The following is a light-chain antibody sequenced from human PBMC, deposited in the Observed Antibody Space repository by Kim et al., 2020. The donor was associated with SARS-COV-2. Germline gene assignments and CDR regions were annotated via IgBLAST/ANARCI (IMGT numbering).Light chain of an antibody. CDR2: KSS. J-gene: IGKJ2*01. V-gene: IGKV1-5*03. Sequence: SASVGDRVTITCRASQCISSLLDCYQQKPEKAPKVLIYKSSSLESGVASRFSSSGSGTEFTLTISGLQPDDFATYYCQQYKSDLSTFGQGTKLEIK. CDR3: QQYKSDLST. CDR1: QCISSL.